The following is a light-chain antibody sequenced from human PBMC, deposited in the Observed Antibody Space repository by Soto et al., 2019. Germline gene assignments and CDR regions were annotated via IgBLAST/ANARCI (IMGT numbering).Light chain of an antibody. CDR2: AAS. CDR1: QSVSSNY. V-gene: IGKV3-20*01. CDR3: QQYADTPLT. J-gene: IGKJ4*01. Sequence: EIVLTQSPGTLSLSPGERATLSCRASQSVSSNYLAWYQQRPGQAPRLLIYAASSRASGIPDRFSGSGSGTEFTLTISRLEPEYFAVYYWQQYADTPLTVGGGTKVEIK.